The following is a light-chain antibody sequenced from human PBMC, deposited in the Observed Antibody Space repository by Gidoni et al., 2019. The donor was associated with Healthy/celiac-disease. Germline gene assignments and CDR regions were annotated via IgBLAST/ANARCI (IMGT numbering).Light chain of an antibody. CDR3: QQYNNWPPA. CDR1: LSVNSN. V-gene: IGKV3-15*01. J-gene: IGKJ1*01. CDR2: GAS. Sequence: EIVMTQSPATLSVSPRERATLSCRASLSVNSNLAWYQQKPGQAPRLLIYGASTRATGIPARFSGGGSGTEFTLTISSLQSEDFAVYYCQQYNNWPPAFGQGTKVEIK.